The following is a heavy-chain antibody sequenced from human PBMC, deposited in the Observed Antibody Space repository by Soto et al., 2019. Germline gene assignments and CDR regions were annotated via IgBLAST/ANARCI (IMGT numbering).Heavy chain of an antibody. J-gene: IGHJ4*02. CDR2: IYYSGST. CDR1: GGSISSGDYY. D-gene: IGHD3-10*01. CDR3: ASRKSSPYFDY. Sequence: SETLSLTCTVSGGSISSGDYYWSWIRQPPGKGLEWIGYIYYSGSTYYNQSLKSRVTISVDTSKKQFSLKLSSVTAAVTAVYYCASRKSSPYFDYWGQATLVTVSS. V-gene: IGHV4-30-4*01.